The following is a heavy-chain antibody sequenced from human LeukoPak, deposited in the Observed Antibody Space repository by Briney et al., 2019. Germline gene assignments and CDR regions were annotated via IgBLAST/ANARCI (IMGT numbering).Heavy chain of an antibody. CDR1: GGSISSSSYY. CDR2: IYYSGST. J-gene: IGHJ4*02. D-gene: IGHD6-19*01. Sequence: PSETLSLTCTVSGGSISSSSYYWGWIRQPPGKGLEWIGSIYYSGSTYYNPSLKSRVTISVDTSKNQFSLKLSSVTAADTAVYYCARPGDSSGWLSFDYWGQGTLVTVSS. V-gene: IGHV4-39*07. CDR3: ARPGDSSGWLSFDY.